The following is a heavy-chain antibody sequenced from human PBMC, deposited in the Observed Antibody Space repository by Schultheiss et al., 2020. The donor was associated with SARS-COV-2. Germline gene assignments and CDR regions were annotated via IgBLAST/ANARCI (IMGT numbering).Heavy chain of an antibody. D-gene: IGHD6-19*01. Sequence: GESLKISCAASGFTFSSYEMNWVRQAPGKGLEWVSYISSSGSTIYYADSVKGRFTISRDNAKNSLYLQMNSLRAEDTAVYYCARGPPGWSYYYGMDVWGQGTTVTVSS. CDR3: ARGPPGWSYYYGMDV. J-gene: IGHJ6*02. CDR1: GFTFSSYE. V-gene: IGHV3-48*03. CDR2: ISSSGSTI.